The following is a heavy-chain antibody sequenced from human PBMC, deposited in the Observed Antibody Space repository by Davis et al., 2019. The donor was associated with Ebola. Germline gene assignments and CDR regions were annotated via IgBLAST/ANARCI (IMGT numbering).Heavy chain of an antibody. D-gene: IGHD1-26*01. V-gene: IGHV3-73*01. J-gene: IGHJ4*02. CDR3: TGGSGSYRDY. Sequence: GGSLRLSCPASGFTFSGSAMHWVRQASGKGLEWVGSIRSKTNSYATAYAASVKGRFTISRDDSKNTAYLQMNSLKTEDTAVYYCTGGSGSYRDYWGQGTLVTVSS. CDR1: GFTFSGSA. CDR2: IRSKTNSYAT.